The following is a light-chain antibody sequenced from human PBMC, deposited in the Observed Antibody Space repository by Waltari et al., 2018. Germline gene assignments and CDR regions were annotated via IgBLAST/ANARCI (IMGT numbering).Light chain of an antibody. CDR2: WAS. CDR1: QTILYSPTNRNY. CDR3: QQYITTLT. V-gene: IGKV4-1*01. Sequence: DFVMTQSPDSLAVSLGARATINCKSSQTILYSPTNRNYLAWYQHRPGQPPKLLIYWASVRASGVPDRFSGSGSGTDFTLTISSLQPEDVAVYYCQQYITTLTFGGGTKVEIK. J-gene: IGKJ4*01.